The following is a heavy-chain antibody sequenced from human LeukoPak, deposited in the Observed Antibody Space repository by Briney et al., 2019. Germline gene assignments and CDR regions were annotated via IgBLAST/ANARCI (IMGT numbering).Heavy chain of an antibody. V-gene: IGHV3-7*03. J-gene: IGHJ4*02. Sequence: GGSLRLSCAASGFTFSSYWMSGGRQAPGKGREWGANIKQDRSEKYYVDSVKGRFTISRDNSKNPLYLKMNSLRDEETTVYYCAKVLPDIVVVVAATVFDYWGQGTMVTVSS. CDR3: AKVLPDIVVVVAATVFDY. CDR1: GFTFSSYW. CDR2: IKQDRSEK. D-gene: IGHD2-15*01.